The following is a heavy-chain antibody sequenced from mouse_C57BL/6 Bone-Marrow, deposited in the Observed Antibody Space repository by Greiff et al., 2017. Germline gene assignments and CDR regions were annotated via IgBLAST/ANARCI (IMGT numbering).Heavy chain of an antibody. V-gene: IGHV1-53*01. CDR3: ARKGDGYHIWYFDV. D-gene: IGHD2-3*01. CDR2: INPSNGGT. CDR1: GYTFTSYW. J-gene: IGHJ1*03. Sequence: QVQLQQPGTELVKPGASVKLSCKASGYTFTSYWMHWVKQRPGQGLEWIGNINPSNGGTNYNEKFKSKATLTVYKSSSTAYMQLSSLTSEDSAVYYCARKGDGYHIWYFDVWGTGTTVTVSS.